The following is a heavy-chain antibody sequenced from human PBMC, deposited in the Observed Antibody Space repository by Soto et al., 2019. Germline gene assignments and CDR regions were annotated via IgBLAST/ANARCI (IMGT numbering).Heavy chain of an antibody. J-gene: IGHJ5*02. Sequence: ASVKVSCKASGYTFTSYGISWVRQAPGQGLEWMGWISAYNGNTNYAQKLQGRVTMTTDTSTSTAYMELRSLRSDDTAVYYCARDRCSGGSCYNNWFDRWGQGTLVTVSS. CDR2: ISAYNGNT. CDR1: GYTFTSYG. CDR3: ARDRCSGGSCYNNWFDR. V-gene: IGHV1-18*01. D-gene: IGHD2-15*01.